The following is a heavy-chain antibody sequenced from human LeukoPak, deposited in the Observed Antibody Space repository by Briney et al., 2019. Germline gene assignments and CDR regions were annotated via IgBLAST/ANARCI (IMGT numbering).Heavy chain of an antibody. CDR2: INHSGST. J-gene: IGHJ4*02. CDR3: ATRAGYSDFDY. Sequence: PSQTLSLTCPLYGGSFSGYYWSWISQPPGNWLEWIGEINHSGSTNYNPSLKSRVTISVDPPKNQFTLKLSSGTAADTAVYYCATRAGYSDFDYWGQGTLVTVSS. D-gene: IGHD5-18*01. V-gene: IGHV4-34*01. CDR1: GGSFSGYY.